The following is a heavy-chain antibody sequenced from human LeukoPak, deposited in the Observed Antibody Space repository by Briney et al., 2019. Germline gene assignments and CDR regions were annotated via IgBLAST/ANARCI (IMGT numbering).Heavy chain of an antibody. D-gene: IGHD3-3*01. J-gene: IGHJ5*02. CDR3: ARRITIFGVAPPGSWFDP. Sequence: SSQTLSLTCTVSGGSISSGGYYWSWIRQHPGKGLEWIGYIYYSGSTYYNPSLKSRVTISVDTSKNQFSLKLSSVTAADTAVYYCARRITIFGVAPPGSWFDPWGQGTLVTVSS. CDR2: IYYSGST. V-gene: IGHV4-31*03. CDR1: GGSISSGGYY.